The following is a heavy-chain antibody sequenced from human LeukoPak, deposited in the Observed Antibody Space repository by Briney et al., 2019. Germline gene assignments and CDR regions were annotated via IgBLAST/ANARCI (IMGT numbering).Heavy chain of an antibody. D-gene: IGHD3-22*01. Sequence: GGSLRLSCAASGFTFSTYAMSWARQAPGKGLEWVSTIRGNGHTTHYADSVKGRFTISRDNSKNTLYLQMNSLRAEDTAVYYCAKDMDDSSLFYSYYHWGQGTLVTVSS. J-gene: IGHJ1*01. V-gene: IGHV3-23*01. CDR1: GFTFSTYA. CDR2: IRGNGHTT. CDR3: AKDMDDSSLFYSYYH.